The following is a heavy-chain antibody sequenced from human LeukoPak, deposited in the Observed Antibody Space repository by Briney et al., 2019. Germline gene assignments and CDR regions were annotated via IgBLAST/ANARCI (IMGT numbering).Heavy chain of an antibody. Sequence: SETLSLTCTVSGGSISSGDYYWSWIRQPPGKGLEWIGYIYYSGRTYYNPSLKSRVTISVATSKNQFSLRLSSVTAADTAVYYCARVVRAYCSSTSCYSWFDYWGQGTLVTVSS. D-gene: IGHD2-2*02. CDR3: ARVVRAYCSSTSCYSWFDY. CDR1: GGSISSGDYY. V-gene: IGHV4-30-4*08. CDR2: IYYSGRT. J-gene: IGHJ4*02.